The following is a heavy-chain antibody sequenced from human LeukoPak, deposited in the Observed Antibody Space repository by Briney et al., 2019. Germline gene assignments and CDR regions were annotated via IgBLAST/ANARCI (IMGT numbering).Heavy chain of an antibody. Sequence: PGGSLRLSCTASGFTFGDYAMSWVRQAPGKGLEWVGFIRSKAYGGTTEYAASVKGRFTISRDDSKSIAYLQMNSLKTEDTALYYCAKARSGYYLFDLWGQGTLVTVSS. J-gene: IGHJ4*02. CDR3: AKARSGYYLFDL. CDR1: GFTFGDYA. D-gene: IGHD3-3*01. V-gene: IGHV3-49*04. CDR2: IRSKAYGGTT.